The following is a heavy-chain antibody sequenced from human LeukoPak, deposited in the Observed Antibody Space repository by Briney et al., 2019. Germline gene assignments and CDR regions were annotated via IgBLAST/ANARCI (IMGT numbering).Heavy chain of an antibody. Sequence: ASVKVSCKASGYTFTSYYMHWVRQAPGQGLEWMGIINPSGGSTSYAQKFQGRVTMTRDTSTSTVYMGLSSLRSEDTAVYYCARACGGDCYAGGAFDIWGQGTMVTVSS. J-gene: IGHJ3*02. D-gene: IGHD2-21*02. CDR1: GYTFTSYY. V-gene: IGHV1-46*01. CDR3: ARACGGDCYAGGAFDI. CDR2: INPSGGST.